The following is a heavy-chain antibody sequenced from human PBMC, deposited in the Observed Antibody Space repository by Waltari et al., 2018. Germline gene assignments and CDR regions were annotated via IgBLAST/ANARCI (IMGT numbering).Heavy chain of an antibody. CDR2: INCNTGDR. Sequence: QVQLVQSGAEVKKPGASVKVSCPTSGYPFPAYHMHWVRPAPGQGLEWMGWINCNTGDRDYAQKFRGRVTMTRETSLTAVYMEMNRLTSDDTAVYDCAREDIVATKVFDDWGHGTLVTVSS. CDR1: GYPFPAYH. D-gene: IGHD5-12*01. V-gene: IGHV1-2*02. J-gene: IGHJ4*01. CDR3: AREDIVATKVFDD.